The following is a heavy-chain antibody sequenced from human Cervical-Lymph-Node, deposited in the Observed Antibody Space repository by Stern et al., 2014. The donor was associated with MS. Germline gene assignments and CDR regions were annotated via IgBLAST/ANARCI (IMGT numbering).Heavy chain of an antibody. CDR2: LIPFYGAT. D-gene: IGHD4-11*01. J-gene: IGHJ4*02. CDR1: GDTFSNYA. Sequence: QVQLVQSGSEVKKPGSSVTVSCKPSGDTFSNYALSWVRQPPGQGIEWVRGLIPFYGATRYGRKFQGRVTITPEESTGTAFMELTNLTSDDTAIYYCALRRSYYVFWGQGALITVSS. CDR3: ALRRSYYVF. V-gene: IGHV1-69*01.